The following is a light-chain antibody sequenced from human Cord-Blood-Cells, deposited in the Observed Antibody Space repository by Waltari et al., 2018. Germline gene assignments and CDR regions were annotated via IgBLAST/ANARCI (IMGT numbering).Light chain of an antibody. J-gene: IGLJ1*01. CDR2: EVS. Sequence: QSALTQPASVSGSPGQSITISCTGTSSDVGGYNYVSWYQQHPGKAPKLMIYEVSNRPSGGSNRFSGSKSGNTASLTSSGLQAEDEADYYCSSYTSSSTLYVFGTGTKVTVL. CDR1: SSDVGGYNY. V-gene: IGLV2-14*01. CDR3: SSYTSSSTLYV.